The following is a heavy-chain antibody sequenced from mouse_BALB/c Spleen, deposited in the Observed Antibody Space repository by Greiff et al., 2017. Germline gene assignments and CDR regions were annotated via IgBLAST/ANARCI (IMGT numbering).Heavy chain of an antibody. CDR2: INPSNGRT. Sequence: VQLQQPGAELVKPGASVKLSCKASGYTFTSYWMHWVKQRPGQGLEWIGEINPSNGRTNYNEKFKSKATLTVDKSSSTAYMQLSSLTSEDSAVYYCARNRDYYGDFDVWGAGTTVTVSS. CDR1: GYTFTSYW. CDR3: ARNRDYYGDFDV. V-gene: IGHV1S81*02. D-gene: IGHD1-2*01. J-gene: IGHJ1*01.